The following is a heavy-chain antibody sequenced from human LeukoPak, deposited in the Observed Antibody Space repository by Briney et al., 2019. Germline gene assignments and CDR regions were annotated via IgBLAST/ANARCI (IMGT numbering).Heavy chain of an antibody. D-gene: IGHD2-2*01. J-gene: IGHJ5*02. CDR1: GGSISSYY. CDR3: AKDAHTIPTGWFDP. Sequence: ETLSLTCTVSGGSISSYYWSWIRQPAGKGLEWVSIISGSGGITYDADSVKGRFTISRDNSKNTLYLQMNSLRAEDTAVYYCAKDAHTIPTGWFDPWGQGTLVTVSS. V-gene: IGHV3-23*01. CDR2: ISGSGGIT.